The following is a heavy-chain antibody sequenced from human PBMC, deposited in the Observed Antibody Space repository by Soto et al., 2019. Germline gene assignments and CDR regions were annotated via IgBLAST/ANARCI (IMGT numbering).Heavy chain of an antibody. CDR2: ISYDGSNK. Sequence: PGGSLRLSCAASGFTFSSYGMHWVRQAPGKGLEWVAVISYDGSNKYYADSVKGRFTISRDNSKNTLYLQMNSLRAEDTAVYYCAKDPLRFLEWLLPIDYWGQGTLVTVSS. J-gene: IGHJ4*02. D-gene: IGHD3-3*01. V-gene: IGHV3-30*18. CDR1: GFTFSSYG. CDR3: AKDPLRFLEWLLPIDY.